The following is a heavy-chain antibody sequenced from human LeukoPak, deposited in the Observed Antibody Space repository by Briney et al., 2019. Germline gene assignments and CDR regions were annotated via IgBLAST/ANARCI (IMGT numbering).Heavy chain of an antibody. V-gene: IGHV4-39*01. CDR3: ARMSSGSFLYYYYYYGMDV. CDR1: GGSISSSSYY. Sequence: PSETLSLTCTVSGGSISSSSYYWGWIRQPPGKGLEWIGSIYYSGSTYYNPSFKSRVTISVDTSKNQFSLKLSSVTAADTAVYYCARMSSGSFLYYYYYYGMDVWGQGTTVTVSS. D-gene: IGHD6-19*01. CDR2: IYYSGST. J-gene: IGHJ6*02.